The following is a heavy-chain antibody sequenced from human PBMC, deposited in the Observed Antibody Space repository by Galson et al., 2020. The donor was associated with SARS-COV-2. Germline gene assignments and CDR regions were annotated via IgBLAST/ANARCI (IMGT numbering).Heavy chain of an antibody. Sequence: SETLSFTCLVSGGSISDYYGSWIRQPPGKGLEWIGYISYSGRTNFNPSLRSRVTISIDTSKNQFSLNLRSVTAADTAIYYCAREHYGGNSHYFDYWGQGTLVTVSS. D-gene: IGHD2-21*02. V-gene: IGHV4-59*01. CDR2: ISYSGRT. CDR1: GGSISDYY. CDR3: AREHYGGNSHYFDY. J-gene: IGHJ4*02.